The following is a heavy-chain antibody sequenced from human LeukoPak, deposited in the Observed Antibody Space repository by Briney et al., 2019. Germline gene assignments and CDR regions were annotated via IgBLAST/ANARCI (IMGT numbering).Heavy chain of an antibody. V-gene: IGHV4-4*07. CDR3: VRGGSKAAATFDY. CDR1: GGPISGYY. D-gene: IGHD2-15*01. J-gene: IGHJ4*02. CDR2: IYSSGST. Sequence: PSETLSLTCAVSGGPISGYYWSWIRQPAGKGLEWIGQIYSSGSTYYNPSLKSRLTMSGDTSKNQFSLKLSSVTAADTAVYYCVRGGSKAAATFDYWGQGTLVTVSS.